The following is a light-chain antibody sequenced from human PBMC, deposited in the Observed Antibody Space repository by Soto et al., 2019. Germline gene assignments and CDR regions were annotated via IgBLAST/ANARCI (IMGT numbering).Light chain of an antibody. J-gene: IGKJ4*01. V-gene: IGKV1D-16*01. Sequence: DVQMTQSPSSLSASVGDRVTITCRASQDINSYLAWYQQKPGNAPKSLIYGASSLQTGVPSRFSGSESGTDFTLTISNLQPEDSATYSCQQYNIYPLTFGGGTKVEIK. CDR2: GAS. CDR3: QQYNIYPLT. CDR1: QDINSY.